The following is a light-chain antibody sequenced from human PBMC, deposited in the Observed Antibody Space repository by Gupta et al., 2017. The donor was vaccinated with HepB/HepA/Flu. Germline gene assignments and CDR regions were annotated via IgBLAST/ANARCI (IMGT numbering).Light chain of an antibody. J-gene: IGLJ2*01. Sequence: QSALTQPPSASGSPGQSVTISCTGTSSDVGGYDCVSWYQQHPGKAPKLMIYDVNKRPSRVPDRFSGSKSDNTASLTVSGLQAEDEADYYCSSYAGNNKLVFGGGTKVTVL. CDR1: SSDVGGYDC. CDR2: DVN. CDR3: SSYAGNNKLV. V-gene: IGLV2-8*01.